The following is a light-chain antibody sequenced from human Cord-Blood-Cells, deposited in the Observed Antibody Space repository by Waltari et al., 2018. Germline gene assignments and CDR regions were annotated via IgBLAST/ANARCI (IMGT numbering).Light chain of an antibody. CDR3: QQANSFPYS. CDR1: QGISSW. V-gene: IGKV1-12*01. Sequence: DIQMTQPPLYLSASAEDRVTTPWRASQGISSWLAWYQQNPGKAPKLLFYAASSLHSGVPSRFSGSESGTEFTVTISSLQPEDCATYYCQQANSFPYSFVQGTKLEIK. J-gene: IGKJ2*03. CDR2: AAS.